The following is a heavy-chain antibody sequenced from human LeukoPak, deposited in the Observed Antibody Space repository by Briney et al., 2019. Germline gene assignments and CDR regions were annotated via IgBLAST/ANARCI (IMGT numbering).Heavy chain of an antibody. CDR3: TRGVDTPILPSATGLFDC. J-gene: IGHJ4*02. V-gene: IGHV3-49*03. D-gene: IGHD5-18*01. CDR2: IRSKPYGGTT. CDR1: GFTFGNYA. Sequence: GGSLRLSCTASGFTFGNYAMSWFRQAPGKGLEWVGFIRSKPYGGTTEYAASVKGRFTISRDDSKSIADLLMDSLKTEDTALYYCTRGVDTPILPSATGLFDCWGQGTLVTVSS.